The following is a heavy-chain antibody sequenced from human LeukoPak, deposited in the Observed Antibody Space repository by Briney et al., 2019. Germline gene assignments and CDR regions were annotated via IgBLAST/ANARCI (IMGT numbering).Heavy chain of an antibody. J-gene: IGHJ4*02. CDR2: ISWSSGSI. D-gene: IGHD6-19*01. V-gene: IGHV3-9*01. CDR3: ARVRGRSSWYDFDY. Sequence: AGRSLRLSCAASGFTFDDYAMHWVRQAPGKGLEWVSGISWSSGSIGYADSVKGRFTISRDNAKNSLYLQMNSLRAEDTALYYCARVRGRSSWYDFDYWGQGTLVTVSS. CDR1: GFTFDDYA.